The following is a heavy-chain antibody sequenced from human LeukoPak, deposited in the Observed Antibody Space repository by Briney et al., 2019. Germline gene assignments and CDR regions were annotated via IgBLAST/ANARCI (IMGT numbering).Heavy chain of an antibody. CDR1: GYTFTSYG. J-gene: IGHJ4*02. CDR2: ISAYNGNT. Sequence: GASVKVSCKASGYTFTSYGISWVRQAPGQGLEWMGWISAYNGNTNYAQKLQGRVTMTRDTSTSTVYMELSSLRSEDTAVYYCARSDVDRGLDYWGQGTLVTVSS. D-gene: IGHD3-10*01. V-gene: IGHV1-18*01. CDR3: ARSDVDRGLDY.